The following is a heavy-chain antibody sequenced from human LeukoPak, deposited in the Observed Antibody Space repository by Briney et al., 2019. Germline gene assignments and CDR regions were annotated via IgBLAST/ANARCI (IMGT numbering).Heavy chain of an antibody. CDR2: IIPIFGTA. CDR1: GYTFTGYY. V-gene: IGHV1-69*13. CDR3: ARDKRFIWGNTAMVL. D-gene: IGHD5-18*01. J-gene: IGHJ4*02. Sequence: GASVKVSCKASGYTFTGYYMHWVRQAPGQGLEWMGGIIPIFGTANYAQKFQGRVTITADESTSTAYMELSSLRSEDTAVYYCARDKRFIWGNTAMVLWGQGTLVTVSS.